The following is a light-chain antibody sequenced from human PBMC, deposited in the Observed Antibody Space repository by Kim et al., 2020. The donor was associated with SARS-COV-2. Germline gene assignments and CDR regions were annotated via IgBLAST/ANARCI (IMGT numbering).Light chain of an antibody. CDR3: QTWGTGIAV. CDR1: SGHSSYA. V-gene: IGLV4-69*01. J-gene: IGLJ3*02. Sequence: QPVLTQSPSASASLGASVKLACTLSSGHSSYAIAWHQQRPERGPRYLMKLNSDGSHNRGDGIPDRFSGSSSGAERYLTISSLQSEDEADYYCQTWGTGIAVFGGGTQLTVL. CDR2: LNSDGSH.